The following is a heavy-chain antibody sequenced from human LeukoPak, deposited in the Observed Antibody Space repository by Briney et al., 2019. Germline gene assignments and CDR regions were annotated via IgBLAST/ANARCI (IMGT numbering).Heavy chain of an antibody. D-gene: IGHD1-26*01. Sequence: GGSLRLSCAASGFTFNEYWMSWVRQAPGQGLEWVANIKEDGSAKYYVDSVKGRFIISRDNTKNSLYLQMNSLRIEDTAVYYCVPHLSSGGYSVFHNWGQGTGVTVSS. J-gene: IGHJ4*02. CDR3: VPHLSSGGYSVFHN. CDR1: GFTFNEYW. V-gene: IGHV3-7*01. CDR2: IKEDGSAK.